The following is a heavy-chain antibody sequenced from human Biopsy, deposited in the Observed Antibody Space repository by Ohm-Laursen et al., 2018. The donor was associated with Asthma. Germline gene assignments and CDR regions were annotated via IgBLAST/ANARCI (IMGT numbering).Heavy chain of an antibody. CDR3: ARKAGSCISRTCYSLDF. CDR1: GGTFNTYV. CDR2: INSVFGTT. J-gene: IGHJ4*02. V-gene: IGHV1-69*13. D-gene: IGHD2-2*01. Sequence: ASVKVSCNSLGGTFNTYVIGWVRQAPGQGLEWMGGINSVFGTTTYPQKFQGRVTITADDSTSTVYMELSSLRSEDTAVYYCARKAGSCISRTCYSLDFWGQGTLVTVSS.